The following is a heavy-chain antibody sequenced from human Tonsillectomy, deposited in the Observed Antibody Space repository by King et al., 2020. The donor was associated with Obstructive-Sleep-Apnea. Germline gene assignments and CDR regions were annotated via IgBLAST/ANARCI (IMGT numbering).Heavy chain of an antibody. CDR3: ARQYGVWREIDY. D-gene: IGHD2-8*01. V-gene: IGHV4-59*08. CDR2: IYYSGST. J-gene: IGHJ4*02. Sequence: VQLQESGPGLVMPSETLSLICSVSGGSISSYYWSWIRQPPGKGLEWIWDIYYSGSTNYNPSLKSRVTISVDTSKNQFSLKLTSVTGADTALYYCARQYGVWREIDYWGQGTLVTVSS. CDR1: GGSISSYY.